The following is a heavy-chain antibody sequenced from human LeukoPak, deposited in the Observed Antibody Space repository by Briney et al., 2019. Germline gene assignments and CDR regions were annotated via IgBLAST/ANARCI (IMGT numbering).Heavy chain of an antibody. J-gene: IGHJ5*02. V-gene: IGHV1-46*01. D-gene: IGHD5-24*01. CDR1: GYTFTINY. CDR3: ARDNSVRDEAWWFNH. Sequence: ASVKVSCKAFGYTFTINYMHWVRQAPGQGPEWMGVISPSGGSTTYAQKFQGRVTLTRDMSTSTDYLELSSLRSEDTAVYYCARDNSVRDEAWWFNHWGQGTLVTVSS. CDR2: ISPSGGST.